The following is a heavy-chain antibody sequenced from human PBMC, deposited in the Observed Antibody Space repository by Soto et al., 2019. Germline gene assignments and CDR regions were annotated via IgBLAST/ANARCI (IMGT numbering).Heavy chain of an antibody. J-gene: IGHJ4*02. D-gene: IGHD2-15*01. CDR3: ARDFSVVVVAPGY. CDR2: ISYDGSNK. CDR1: GFTFTSYA. Sequence: QVQLVESGGGVVRPGRSLRLSCVASGFTFTSYAMHWVRQAPGKGLEWVAVISYDGSNKYYADSVKGRFTISRDNSKVTVYLQINSLRAEDTAVYYCARDFSVVVVAPGYWGQGTLVTVSS. V-gene: IGHV3-30-3*01.